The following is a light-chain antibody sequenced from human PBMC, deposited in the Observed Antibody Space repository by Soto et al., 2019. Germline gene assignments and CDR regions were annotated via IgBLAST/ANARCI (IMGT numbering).Light chain of an antibody. CDR3: QSYDSSLTTFV. V-gene: IGLV1-40*01. J-gene: IGLJ1*01. CDR1: SPNIGAEYD. Sequence: VLTQPPSVSGAPGQRVAISCTGSSPNIGAEYDVHWYQQLPGTAPKRLIYGDNNRPSGVPDRFSGSKSGTSASLAITGLQPEDEADYYCQSYDSSLTTFVFGTGTKVTVL. CDR2: GDN.